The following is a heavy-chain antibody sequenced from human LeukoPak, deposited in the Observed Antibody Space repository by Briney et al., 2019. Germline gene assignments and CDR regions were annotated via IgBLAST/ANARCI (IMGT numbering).Heavy chain of an antibody. CDR2: ISGDGGGT. J-gene: IGHJ6*03. Sequence: PGGSLRLSCAASGFTFDDYAMHWVRQAPGKGLEWVSLISGDGGGTYYADSVKGRFTISRDNIKNSLYVQMNSLRAEDTAVYYCARVTPNDFWSGHFYYYHMDVWGKGTTVTVSS. CDR3: ARVTPNDFWSGHFYYYHMDV. CDR1: GFTFDDYA. V-gene: IGHV3-43*02. D-gene: IGHD3-3*01.